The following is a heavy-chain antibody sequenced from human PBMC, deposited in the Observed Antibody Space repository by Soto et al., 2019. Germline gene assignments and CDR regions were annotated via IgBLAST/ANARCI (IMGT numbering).Heavy chain of an antibody. CDR2: IIPILGIA. CDR1: GGTFSSYT. V-gene: IGHV1-69*02. CDR3: ARVLGGSVGYYYYMDV. D-gene: IGHD2-15*01. J-gene: IGHJ6*03. Sequence: SVKVSCKASGGTFSSYTISWVRQAPGRGLEWMGRIIPILGIANYAQKFQGRVTITADKSTSTAYMELSSLRSEDTAVYYCARVLGGSVGYYYYMDVWGKGTTVTVSS.